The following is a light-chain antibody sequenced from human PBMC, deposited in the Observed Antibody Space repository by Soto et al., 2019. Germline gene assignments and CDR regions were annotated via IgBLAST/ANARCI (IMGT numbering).Light chain of an antibody. CDR2: AAS. CDR1: QSISSY. J-gene: IGKJ5*01. V-gene: IGKV1-39*01. CDR3: QQYNSYSIT. Sequence: DIQMTQSPSSLSASVGDRVTITCRASQSISSYLNWYQQKPGKAPKLLIYAASSLQSGVPSRFSGSGSVTDVSLTRGSLHPEDFATYYCQQYNSYSITFGQGTRLEIK.